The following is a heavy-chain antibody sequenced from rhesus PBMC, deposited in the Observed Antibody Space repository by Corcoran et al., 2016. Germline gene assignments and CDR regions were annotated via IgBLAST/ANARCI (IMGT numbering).Heavy chain of an antibody. Sequence: QVQLKESGPGLVKPSETLSPTCAVSGGSTSSGYGWGWIRQPPGEGLEWIGTINSSTGNTYNDPSLKSRVTISKDTSKNQFSLKLSSVTAADTAVYYCAREDSYYYFDYWGQGVLVTVSS. CDR1: GGSTSSGYG. D-gene: IGHD3-16*01. J-gene: IGHJ4*01. V-gene: IGHV4S7*01. CDR2: INSSTGNT. CDR3: AREDSYYYFDY.